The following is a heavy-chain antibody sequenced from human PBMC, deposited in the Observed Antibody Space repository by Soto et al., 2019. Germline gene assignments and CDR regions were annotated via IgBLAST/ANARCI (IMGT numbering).Heavy chain of an antibody. CDR1: GGTFSTYT. CDR3: ARDHSSGWYYGF. V-gene: IGHV1-69*08. D-gene: IGHD6-19*01. CDR2: IIPSLDFA. J-gene: IGHJ4*02. Sequence: QVQLVQSGAEVKKPGSSVNVSCKASGGTFSTYTLNWVRQAPGQGLEWMGRIIPSLDFANYAQKFQGRITISADKSASTAYMELSSLRAEDTAVYYCARDHSSGWYYGFWGQGTLVTGSS.